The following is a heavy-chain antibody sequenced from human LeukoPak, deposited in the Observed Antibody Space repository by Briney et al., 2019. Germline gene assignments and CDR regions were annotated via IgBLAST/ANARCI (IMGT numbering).Heavy chain of an antibody. CDR3: AREGGWSPWYFDY. J-gene: IGHJ4*02. D-gene: IGHD6-19*01. V-gene: IGHV1-69*04. Sequence: GASVKVSCKASGGTFSSYAISWVRQAPGQGLEWMGRIIPILGIANYAQKFQGRVTITADKSTSTAYMELSSLRSEGTAVYYCAREGGWSPWYFDYWGQGTLVAVSS. CDR2: IIPILGIA. CDR1: GGTFSSYA.